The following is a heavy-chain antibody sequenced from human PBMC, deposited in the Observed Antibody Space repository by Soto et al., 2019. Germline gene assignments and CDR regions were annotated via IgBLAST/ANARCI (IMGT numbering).Heavy chain of an antibody. Sequence: QSTLKESGPTLVKPTQTLTLTCTFSGFSLSTSGVGVGWIRQPPGKALEWLALIYWNDDKRYSPSLKSRLTIPEDASKNQVVLKMTNMDPVDTATYYGAHPGRRNYVDYWGQGTLVTVSS. J-gene: IGHJ4*02. D-gene: IGHD1-26*01. CDR1: GFSLSTSGVG. CDR2: IYWNDDK. V-gene: IGHV2-5*01. CDR3: AHPGRRNYVDY.